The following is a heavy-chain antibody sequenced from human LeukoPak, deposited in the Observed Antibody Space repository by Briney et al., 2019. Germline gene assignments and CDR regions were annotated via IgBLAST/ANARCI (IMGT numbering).Heavy chain of an antibody. CDR2: ISYDGSNK. Sequence: GGSLRLSCAASGFTFSSYSMSWVRQAPGKGLEWVAVISYDGSNKYYADSVKGRFTISRDNSKNTLYLQMNSLRAEDTAVYYCARDRAAAGRFDYWGQGTLVTVSS. CDR3: ARDRAAAGRFDY. D-gene: IGHD6-13*01. CDR1: GFTFSSYS. J-gene: IGHJ4*02. V-gene: IGHV3-30-3*01.